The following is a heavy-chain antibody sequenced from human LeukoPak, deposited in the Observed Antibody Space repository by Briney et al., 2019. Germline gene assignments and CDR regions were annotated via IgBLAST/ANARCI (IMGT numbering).Heavy chain of an antibody. Sequence: GGSLRLSCAASGFTVSSNYMSWVRQAPGEGLEWVSIIYSGGSTYYADSVKGRFTISRDNSKNTLYLQMNSLRAEDTAVYYCARDLGVASSGYFDYWGQGTLVTVSS. V-gene: IGHV3-53*01. CDR1: GFTVSSNY. J-gene: IGHJ4*02. CDR3: ARDLGVASSGYFDY. D-gene: IGHD6-13*01. CDR2: IYSGGST.